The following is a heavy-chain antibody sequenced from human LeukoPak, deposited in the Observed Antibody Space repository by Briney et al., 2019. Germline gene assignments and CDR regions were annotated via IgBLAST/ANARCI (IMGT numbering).Heavy chain of an antibody. D-gene: IGHD2-21*02. CDR1: GFTFSRYW. J-gene: IGHJ4*02. CDR3: ATGSGFIADCGGDCYYPLGYFDY. Sequence: GGSLTLSCAASGFTFSRYWMSWVRQAPGKGLEWVANIQEDGGEKYYVDSVKGRFVISRDNAKNSVYLQMNSLRVEDTAVYFCATGSGFIADCGGDCYYPLGYFDYWGQGSLVTVSS. V-gene: IGHV3-7*01. CDR2: IQEDGGEK.